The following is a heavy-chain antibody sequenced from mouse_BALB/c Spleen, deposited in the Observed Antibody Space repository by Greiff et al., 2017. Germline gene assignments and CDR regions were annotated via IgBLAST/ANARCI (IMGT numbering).Heavy chain of an antibody. CDR2: ISSGGST. Sequence: EVQGVESGGGLVKPGGSLKLSCAASGFTFSSYAMSWVRQTPEKRLEWVASISSGGSTYYPDSLKGRFTISRDNARNILYLQMSSLRSEDTAMYYCAGGRGSSYYWYFDVWGAGTTVTVSS. CDR3: AGGRGSSYYWYFDV. CDR1: GFTFSSYA. J-gene: IGHJ1*01. V-gene: IGHV5-6-5*01. D-gene: IGHD1-1*01.